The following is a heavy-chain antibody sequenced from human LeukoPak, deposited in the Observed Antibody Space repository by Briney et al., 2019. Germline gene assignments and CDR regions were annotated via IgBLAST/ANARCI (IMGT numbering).Heavy chain of an antibody. CDR3: ARGGRCDYGDY. J-gene: IGHJ4*02. Sequence: SETLSLTCTVSGGSISSYYWSWIRQPPGKGLEWIGYIYYSGSTNYNPSLKSRVTISVDTSKNQFSLKLSSVTAADTAVYYCARGGRCDYGDYWGQGTLVTVSS. CDR2: IYYSGST. V-gene: IGHV4-59*01. D-gene: IGHD1-26*01. CDR1: GGSISSYY.